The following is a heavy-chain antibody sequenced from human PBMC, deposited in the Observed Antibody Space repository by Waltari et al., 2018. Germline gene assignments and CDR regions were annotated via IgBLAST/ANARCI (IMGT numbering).Heavy chain of an antibody. CDR3: ATNHYGTGKGWFDP. D-gene: IGHD3-10*01. CDR2: IYYTGRT. J-gene: IGHJ5*02. CDR1: GGSISRGCYY. Sequence: QVQLQESGPGLVKASETLSLTCPVSGGSISRGCYYWSWIRQHPGKGLEWIGYIYYTGRTDYNPSLKSRVSISVETSKNQFSLKLSSVTAADTAVYYCATNHYGTGKGWFDPWGQGTPVTVSS. V-gene: IGHV4-31*03.